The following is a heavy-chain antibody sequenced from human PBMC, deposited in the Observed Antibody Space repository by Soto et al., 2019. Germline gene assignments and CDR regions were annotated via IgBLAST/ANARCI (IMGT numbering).Heavy chain of an antibody. CDR1: GFSFSSFA. Sequence: EVHLLESGGGLVQPGGSLRLPCAASGFSFSSFAMSWVRQTPGKGLEWVSGINGRGDATYYADSVRGRFTISRDNSKNTRDLQMDSLRAEDTAVYYCAKESEPTGIPFFGYWGQGTLVTVSS. D-gene: IGHD1-1*01. CDR2: INGRGDAT. CDR3: AKESEPTGIPFFGY. V-gene: IGHV3-23*01. J-gene: IGHJ4*02.